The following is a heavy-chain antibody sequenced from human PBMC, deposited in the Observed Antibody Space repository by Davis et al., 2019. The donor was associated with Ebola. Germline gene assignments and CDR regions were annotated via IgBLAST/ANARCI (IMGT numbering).Heavy chain of an antibody. J-gene: IGHJ4*02. Sequence: PGGSLRLSCAASGFTFSSYAMSWVRQAPGKGLEWVSAISGSGGSTYYADSVKGRFTISRDNSKNTLYLQMNSLRAEDTAVYYCATGEQYFCSSTSCYSAFDYWGQGTLVTVSS. V-gene: IGHV3-23*01. D-gene: IGHD2-2*02. CDR2: ISGSGGST. CDR1: GFTFSSYA. CDR3: ATGEQYFCSSTSCYSAFDY.